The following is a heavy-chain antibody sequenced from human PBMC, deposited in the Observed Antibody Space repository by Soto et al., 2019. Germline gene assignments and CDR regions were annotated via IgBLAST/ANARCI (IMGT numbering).Heavy chain of an antibody. J-gene: IGHJ4*02. CDR2: IGGSGGST. CDR1: GFTFSSYA. V-gene: IGHV3-23*01. Sequence: GGSLRLSCAASGFTFSSYAMSWVRQAPGKGLEWVSAIGGSGGSTYYADSVKGRFTISRDNSKNTLYLQMNSLRAEDTAVYYCAKSPYYGSGTSYFDYWGQGTLVTVSS. CDR3: AKSPYYGSGTSYFDY. D-gene: IGHD3-10*01.